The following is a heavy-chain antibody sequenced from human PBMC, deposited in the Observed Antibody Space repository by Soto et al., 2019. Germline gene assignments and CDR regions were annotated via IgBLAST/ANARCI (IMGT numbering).Heavy chain of an antibody. D-gene: IGHD3-22*01. CDR2: INPIAGST. Sequence: QVQLVQSGAEVKEPGASVKVSCKASGYSFTSSYIHWIRQAPGQGLEWMGIINPIAGSTSYAQKFQGRVTMTSDTSPSTVYVELSSLRYEDTAVYYCARGYYDSSAWGQGTLVTVSS. CDR3: ARGYYDSSA. V-gene: IGHV1-46*01. CDR1: GYSFTSSY. J-gene: IGHJ5*02.